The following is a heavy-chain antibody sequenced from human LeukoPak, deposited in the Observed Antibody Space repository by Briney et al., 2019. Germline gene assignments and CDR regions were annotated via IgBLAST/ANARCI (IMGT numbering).Heavy chain of an antibody. J-gene: IGHJ6*03. V-gene: IGHV3-48*03. D-gene: IGHD3-10*01. CDR1: GFTFSSYE. CDR2: ISSCGSTI. Sequence: GGSLRLSCAASGFTFSSYEMNWVRQAPGKGLEWVSYISSCGSTIYYADSVKGRFTISRDNAKNSLYLQMNSLRAEDTAVYYCASITMVRGALFYYYYMDVWGKGTTVTVSS. CDR3: ASITMVRGALFYYYYMDV.